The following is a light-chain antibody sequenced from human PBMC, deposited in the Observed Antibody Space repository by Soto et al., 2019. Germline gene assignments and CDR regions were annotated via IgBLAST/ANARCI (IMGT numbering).Light chain of an antibody. CDR3: QQYDDLPRT. CDR2: GAS. V-gene: IGKV3-15*01. Sequence: EIEVTRARTTLCVSPGESDTISCRASQSVSSNLAWYQQKPGQAPRLLIYGASTRATGIPARFSVSGSGTEITLTCSILQSEDFPFYSWQQYDDLPRTCGQGTKVDIK. CDR1: QSVSSN. J-gene: IGKJ1*01.